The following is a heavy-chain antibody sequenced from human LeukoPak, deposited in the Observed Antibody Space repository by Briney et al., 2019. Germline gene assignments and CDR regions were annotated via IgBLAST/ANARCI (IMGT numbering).Heavy chain of an antibody. V-gene: IGHV1-18*01. CDR1: GYTFTSYG. CDR2: ISAYNGNT. J-gene: IGHJ5*02. D-gene: IGHD4-17*01. CDR3: ARDPTLIPKRANWFDP. Sequence: PRASGKVSCKASGYTFTSYGISWVRQAPGQWLEWMGWISAYNGNTNYAQKLQGRVTMTTDTSTSTAYMELRSLRSDDTAVYYCARDPTLIPKRANWFDPWGQGTLVTVSS.